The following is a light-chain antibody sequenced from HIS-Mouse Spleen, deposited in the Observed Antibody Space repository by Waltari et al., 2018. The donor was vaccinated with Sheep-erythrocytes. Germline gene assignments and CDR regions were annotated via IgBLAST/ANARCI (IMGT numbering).Light chain of an antibody. V-gene: IGLV2-23*01. Sequence: QSALTQPASVSGSPGQSITISCTGTSSDAGSXXXVSRYQQHPGKAPKPMIYEGSKRPSGVSNRFSGSKYGNTASLTISGLQAEDEADYYCCSYAGSSTPWVFGGGTKLTVL. CDR1: SSDAGSXXX. CDR3: CSYAGSSTPWV. CDR2: EGS. J-gene: IGLJ3*02.